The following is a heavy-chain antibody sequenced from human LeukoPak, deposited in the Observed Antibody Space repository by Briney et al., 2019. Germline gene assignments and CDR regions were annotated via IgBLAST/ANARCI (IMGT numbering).Heavy chain of an antibody. V-gene: IGHV3-23*01. CDR3: AKAVSAYYDFSSFDP. D-gene: IGHD3-3*01. J-gene: IGHJ5*02. Sequence: PGGSLRLSCAASGFTFSRYVMSWVRQAPGKGLEWVSATSGSGGSTYYADSVKGRFTISRDNSKNTLCLQMNSLRAEDTAVYYCAKAVSAYYDFSSFDPWGQGTLVTVSS. CDR1: GFTFSRYV. CDR2: TSGSGGST.